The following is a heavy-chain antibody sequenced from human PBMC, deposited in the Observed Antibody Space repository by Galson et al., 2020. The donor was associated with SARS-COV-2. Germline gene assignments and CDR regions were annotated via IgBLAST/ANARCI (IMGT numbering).Heavy chain of an antibody. Sequence: GESLKLSCAASGFTFSSYSMNWVRPAPGKGLEWVSSINSDSSYIYYADSVKGRFTISRDNAKNSLDLQMNSLGVEDTAVYYCARVQATTGYWGQGTLVTVSS. CDR1: GFTFSSYS. CDR3: ARVQATTGY. J-gene: IGHJ4*02. D-gene: IGHD4-17*01. V-gene: IGHV3-21*01. CDR2: INSDSSYI.